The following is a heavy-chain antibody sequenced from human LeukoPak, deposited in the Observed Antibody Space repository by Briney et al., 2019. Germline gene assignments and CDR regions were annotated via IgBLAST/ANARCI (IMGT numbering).Heavy chain of an antibody. Sequence: SETLSLTCTVSGGSISISSYSWGWIRQPPGKGLEWIGSIDYSGSTYYNPSLKSRVTIFVDTSKSQFSLNLSSVTAADTAVYYCARQRGNSRNFDNWGQGTLVTASS. D-gene: IGHD4-23*01. J-gene: IGHJ4*02. V-gene: IGHV4-39*01. CDR3: ARQRGNSRNFDN. CDR1: GGSISISSYS. CDR2: IDYSGST.